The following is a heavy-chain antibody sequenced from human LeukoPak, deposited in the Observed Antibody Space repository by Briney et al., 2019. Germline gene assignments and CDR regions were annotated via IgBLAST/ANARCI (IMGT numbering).Heavy chain of an antibody. CDR1: GGSFTGYY. D-gene: IGHD6-19*01. CDR2: INHSGST. V-gene: IGHV4-34*01. CDR3: ARYIRIAVARRFDY. Sequence: SETLSLTCALYGGSFTGYYSNWIRQPPGKGLEWIGEINHSGSTNNNPSLKSRVNISEDTSKNQFSLKLSSVTAADTAVYYCARYIRIAVARRFDYWGQGTLVTVSS. J-gene: IGHJ4*02.